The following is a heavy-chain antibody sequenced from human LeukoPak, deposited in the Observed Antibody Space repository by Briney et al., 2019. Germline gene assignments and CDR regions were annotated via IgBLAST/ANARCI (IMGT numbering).Heavy chain of an antibody. CDR1: GYTFTGYY. CDR3: ARRLWFGSTSVLPDYYFDY. Sequence: GASVKVSCKASGYTFTGYYMHWVRQAPGQGLEWMGWINPNSGGTNYAQKFQGRVTMTRDTSISTAYMELSRLRSDDTAVYYCARRLWFGSTSVLPDYYFDYWGQGTLVTVSS. J-gene: IGHJ4*02. V-gene: IGHV1-2*02. CDR2: INPNSGGT. D-gene: IGHD3-10*01.